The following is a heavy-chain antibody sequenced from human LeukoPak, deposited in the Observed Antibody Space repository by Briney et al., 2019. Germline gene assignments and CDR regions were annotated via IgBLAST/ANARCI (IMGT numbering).Heavy chain of an antibody. J-gene: IGHJ3*02. D-gene: IGHD4-17*01. CDR3: ARAGTYGDYGYAFDI. CDR2: IYYSGST. CDR1: GGSISSYY. Sequence: KPSETLSLTCTVSGGSISSYYWSWIRQPPGKGLEWIGYIYYSGSTNYNPSLKSRVTISVDTSKNQFSLKLSSVTAADTAVYYCARAGTYGDYGYAFDIWGQGTMVTVSS. V-gene: IGHV4-59*01.